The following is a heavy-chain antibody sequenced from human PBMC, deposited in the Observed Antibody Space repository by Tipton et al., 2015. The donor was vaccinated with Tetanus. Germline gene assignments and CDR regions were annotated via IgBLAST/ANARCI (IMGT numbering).Heavy chain of an antibody. Sequence: SLRLSCAASGFTFSSYAMHWVRQAPGKGLEWVAVISYDGSNKYYADSVKGRFTISRDNSKNTLYLQMNSLRAEDTAVYYCAKADGAVAALGNFDLWGRGTLVTVSS. CDR3: AKADGAVAALGNFDL. D-gene: IGHD6-19*01. J-gene: IGHJ2*01. CDR1: GFTFSSYA. CDR2: ISYDGSNK. V-gene: IGHV3-30-3*01.